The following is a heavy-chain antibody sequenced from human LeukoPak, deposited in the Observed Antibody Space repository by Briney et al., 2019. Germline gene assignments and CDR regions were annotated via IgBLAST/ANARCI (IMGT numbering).Heavy chain of an antibody. CDR1: GGSISSYY. CDR3: ARGMVGSTSCFDP. D-gene: IGHD2-2*01. J-gene: IGHJ5*02. V-gene: IGHV4-4*07. Sequence: PSETLSLTCTVSGGSISSYYWNWIRQPAGKRLEWIGRINRSGSTYYYPSLKSRGTISVDTSKNQFSLKLSSVTAADTAVYYCARGMVGSTSCFDPWGQGTLVTVSS. CDR2: INRSGST.